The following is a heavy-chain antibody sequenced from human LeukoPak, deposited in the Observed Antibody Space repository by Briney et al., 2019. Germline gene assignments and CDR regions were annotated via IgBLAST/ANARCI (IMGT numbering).Heavy chain of an antibody. CDR2: IYYSGGT. V-gene: IGHV4-39*01. CDR3: ARHSPAGTEDFDI. CDR1: GGSLSNRSYY. Sequence: SGTLSLTCTDSGGSLSNRSYYWAWISQPPGKGLEWMGCIYYSGGTYYNPSLKRGLTISVDTSRTQFSRKLSSVTAADTAVNYCARHSPAGTEDFDIWGQGTMVTVSS. D-gene: IGHD6-13*01. J-gene: IGHJ3*02.